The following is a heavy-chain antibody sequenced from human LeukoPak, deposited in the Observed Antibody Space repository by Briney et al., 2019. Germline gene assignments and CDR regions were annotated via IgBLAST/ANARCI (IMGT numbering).Heavy chain of an antibody. D-gene: IGHD2-15*01. Sequence: SETLSLTCTVSGGSINSGGYYWSWIRQHPGKGLEWIGYIYYSGSTYYNPSLKSRVTTSVDTSKNQFSLKLSSVTAADTAVYYCARDLRCSGGSCYGPTFDYWGQGTLVTVSS. V-gene: IGHV4-31*03. CDR1: GGSINSGGYY. J-gene: IGHJ4*02. CDR3: ARDLRCSGGSCYGPTFDY. CDR2: IYYSGST.